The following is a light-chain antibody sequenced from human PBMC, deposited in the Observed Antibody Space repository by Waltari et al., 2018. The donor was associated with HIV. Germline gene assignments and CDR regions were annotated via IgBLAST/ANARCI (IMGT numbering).Light chain of an antibody. J-gene: IGLJ7*01. CDR1: ALPRKY. CDR3: YSTDDSGNPLAV. V-gene: IGLV3-10*01. CDR2: EDN. Sequence: SYELTQPPSVSVSPGQTATITCSADALPRKYAYWSQQKSGQAPVLVIYEDNRRPAGIPERFSGSSSGTMATLTISGAQVEDEGDYYCYSTDDSGNPLAVFGGGTQLTVL.